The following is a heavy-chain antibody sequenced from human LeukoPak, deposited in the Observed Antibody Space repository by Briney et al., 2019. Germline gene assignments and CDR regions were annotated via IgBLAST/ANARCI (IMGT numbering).Heavy chain of an antibody. V-gene: IGHV4-34*01. CDR3: ARGVATGTTALYYFDY. CDR2: INHSGST. D-gene: IGHD1-1*01. J-gene: IGHJ4*02. CDR1: GVSFSGYY. Sequence: SETLSLTCAVYGVSFSGYYWSWIRQPPGKGLEWIGEINHSGSTNYNPSLKSRVTIPVDTSKNQFSLKLSSVTAADTAVYYCARGVATGTTALYYFDYWGQGTLVTVSS.